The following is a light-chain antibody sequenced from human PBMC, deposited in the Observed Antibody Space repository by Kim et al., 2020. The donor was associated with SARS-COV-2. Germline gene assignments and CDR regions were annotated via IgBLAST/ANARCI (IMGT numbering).Light chain of an antibody. CDR3: QQYGSSPLT. CDR2: GAS. CDR1: QSVNSNY. J-gene: IGKJ4*01. Sequence: IVLTQSPGTLSLSPGERATLSCRASQSVNSNYLGWYQQKPGQAPGLLIYGASSRAAGIPDRFSGSGSGTDFTLTISRLEPEDFAVYYCQQYGSSPLTFGGGTKVDIK. V-gene: IGKV3-20*01.